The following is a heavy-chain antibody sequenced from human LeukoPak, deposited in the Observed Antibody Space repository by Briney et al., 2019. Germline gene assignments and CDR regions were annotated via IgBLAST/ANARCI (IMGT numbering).Heavy chain of an antibody. Sequence: GGSLRLSCAASGFTFSDYYMSWIRQAPGKGLEWVSYISSSGSTIYYADSVKGRFTISRDNAKNSLYLQMNSLRAEDTAVYYCARAPELGIYYYYMDVWGKGTTVTVSS. CDR2: ISSSGSTI. D-gene: IGHD7-27*01. J-gene: IGHJ6*03. V-gene: IGHV3-11*04. CDR3: ARAPELGIYYYYMDV. CDR1: GFTFSDYY.